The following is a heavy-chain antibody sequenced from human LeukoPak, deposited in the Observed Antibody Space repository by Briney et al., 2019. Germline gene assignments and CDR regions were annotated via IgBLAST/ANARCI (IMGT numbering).Heavy chain of an antibody. Sequence: KPGGSLRLSCAASGFTFSSYAMTWVRQAPGKGLEWVSSISSGSSSIYYADSVKGRFTISRDNAKNSLYLQMNSLRAEDTAVYHCATGYSSSSPRIDYWGQGTLVTVSS. CDR2: ISSGSSSI. CDR3: ATGYSSSSPRIDY. J-gene: IGHJ4*02. V-gene: IGHV3-21*01. D-gene: IGHD6-13*01. CDR1: GFTFSSYA.